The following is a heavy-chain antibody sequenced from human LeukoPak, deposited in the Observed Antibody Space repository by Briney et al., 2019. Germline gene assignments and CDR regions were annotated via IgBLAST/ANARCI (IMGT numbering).Heavy chain of an antibody. D-gene: IGHD5-24*01. J-gene: IGHJ4*02. V-gene: IGHV4-39*02. Sequence: SETLSLTCTVSGGSISSSSYYWGWIRQPPGKGLEWIGSIYYSGSTYYNPSLKSRVTISVDTSKNQFSLILNSVTAADTAVYYCAREVRDGYKYGGVDYWGQGILVTVSS. CDR1: GGSISSSSYY. CDR2: IYYSGST. CDR3: AREVRDGYKYGGVDY.